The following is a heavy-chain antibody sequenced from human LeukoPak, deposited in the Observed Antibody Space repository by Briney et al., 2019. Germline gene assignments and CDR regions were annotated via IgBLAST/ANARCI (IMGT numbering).Heavy chain of an antibody. CDR1: GFTFSSYW. CDR2: INSDGSST. V-gene: IGHV3-74*01. J-gene: IGHJ4*02. CDR3: ARDLAAAGTTD. D-gene: IGHD6-13*01. Sequence: GGSLRLSCAASGFTFSSYWMHWVRQAPGKGLVWVSRINSDGSSTSYADSVKGRFTISRDNAKNTLYLQMNSLRVEDAAVYYCARDLAAAGTTDWGQGTLVTVSS.